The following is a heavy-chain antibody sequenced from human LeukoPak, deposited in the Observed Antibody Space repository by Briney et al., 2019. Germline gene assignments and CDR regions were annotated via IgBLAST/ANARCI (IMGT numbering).Heavy chain of an antibody. Sequence: GGSLRLSCAASGFTFSDYYMSWIRQAPGKGLEWVSYISSSGSTIYYADSVKGRFTISRDNAKNALYLQMNSLRAQDTAVYYCARESRMVPPVPAGYWRQGPLVSVSS. D-gene: IGHD2-2*01. V-gene: IGHV3-11*01. CDR3: ARESRMVPPVPAGY. CDR2: ISSSGSTI. J-gene: IGHJ4*02. CDR1: GFTFSDYY.